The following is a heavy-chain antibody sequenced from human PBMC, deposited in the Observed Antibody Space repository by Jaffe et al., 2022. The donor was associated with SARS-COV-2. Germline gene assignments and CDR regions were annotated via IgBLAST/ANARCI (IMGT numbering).Heavy chain of an antibody. J-gene: IGHJ4*02. CDR2: INQDGSEK. CDR3: ARRYGTHSGSSESYY. V-gene: IGHV3-7*01. Sequence: EVQLVESGGGLVQPGGSLRLSCAASGFTFSNYWMSWVRQAPGKGLEWVANINQDGSEKYYVDSVKGRFTISRDNAKNSLSLQMKSLRAEDTAVYFCARRYGTHSGSSESYYWGQGTLVTVSS. CDR1: GFTFSNYW. D-gene: IGHD1-26*01.